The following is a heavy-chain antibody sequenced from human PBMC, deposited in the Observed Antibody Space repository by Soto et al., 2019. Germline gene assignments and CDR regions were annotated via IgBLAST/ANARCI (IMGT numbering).Heavy chain of an antibody. CDR1: GGSISSSSYY. D-gene: IGHD6-19*01. CDR3: ARGRQARVAGTALHYGMDV. Sequence: SETLSLTCTVSGGSISSSSYYWGWIRQPPGKGLEWIGSIYYSGITYYNPSLKSRVTISVDTSKNQFSLKLSSVTAADTAVYYCARGRQARVAGTALHYGMDVWGQGTTGTVSS. CDR2: IYYSGIT. V-gene: IGHV4-39*01. J-gene: IGHJ6*02.